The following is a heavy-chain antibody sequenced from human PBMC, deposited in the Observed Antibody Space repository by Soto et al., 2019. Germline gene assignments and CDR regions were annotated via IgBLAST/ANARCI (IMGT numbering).Heavy chain of an antibody. CDR2: ISYDGSNK. V-gene: IGHV3-30-3*01. CDR3: ARVLGATGTFDY. D-gene: IGHD1-26*01. CDR1: GFTFSSYA. J-gene: IGHJ4*02. Sequence: QVQLVESGGGVVQPGRSLRLSCAASGFTFSSYAMHWVRQAPGKGLEWVAVISYDGSNKYYADSVKGRFTISRDNSKNTLYPQMNSLRAEDTAVYYWARVLGATGTFDYWGQGTLVTVSS.